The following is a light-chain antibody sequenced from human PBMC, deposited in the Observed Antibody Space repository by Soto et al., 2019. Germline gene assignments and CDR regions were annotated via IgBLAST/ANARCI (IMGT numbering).Light chain of an antibody. CDR3: CSYAGSSTWV. CDR1: SSDVGGHNY. V-gene: IGLV2-23*01. J-gene: IGLJ3*02. CDR2: EGS. Sequence: QSALTQPASVSGSPGQSITISCTGSSSDVGGHNYVSWYQQHPGKAPKLMIYEGSKRPSGVSNRFSGSKSGNTASLTISGLQAEDEADYYCCSYAGSSTWVFGGGTKVTVL.